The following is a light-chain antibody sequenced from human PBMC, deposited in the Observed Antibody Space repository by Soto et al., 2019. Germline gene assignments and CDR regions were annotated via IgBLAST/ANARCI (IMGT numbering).Light chain of an antibody. V-gene: IGLV1-40*01. J-gene: IGLJ1*01. Sequence: QSFLTQPPSVSGAPVQRVTISCTGSSSNIWAGYDLHWYQQLPGTSPKLLIYGNSNRPSGFPERFSGSKSGTSASLAITGRQDEDEDDYNWQAYDSRLXGYVVGRGTTVXV. CDR2: GNS. CDR1: SSNIWAGYD. CDR3: QAYDSRLXGYV.